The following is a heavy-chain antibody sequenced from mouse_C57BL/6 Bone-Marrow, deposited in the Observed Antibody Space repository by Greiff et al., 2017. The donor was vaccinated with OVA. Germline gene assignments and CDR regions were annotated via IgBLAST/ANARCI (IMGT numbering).Heavy chain of an antibody. J-gene: IGHJ2*01. D-gene: IGHD1-1*01. CDR1: GFTIKDDY. CDR3: ATVVVDY. CDR2: IDPENGDT. Sequence: VQLQQSGAELVRPGASVKLSCTASGFTIKDDYMHWVKQRPEQGLEWIGWIDPENGDTEYASKFQGKATITADTSSNTAYLQLSSLTSEDTAVYYCATVVVDYWGKGTTLTVSS. V-gene: IGHV14-4*01.